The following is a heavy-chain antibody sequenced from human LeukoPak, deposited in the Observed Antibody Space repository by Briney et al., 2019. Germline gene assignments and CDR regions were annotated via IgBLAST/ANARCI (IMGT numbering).Heavy chain of an antibody. V-gene: IGHV3-43*02. Sequence: PGGSLRLSCAASGFTFDDYAMHWVRQAPGKGLEWVSLISGDGGSTYYADSVKGRFTISRDNSKNSLYLQMNSLRTGDTALYYCAKDIALFYYYYGMDVWGQGTTVTVSS. CDR2: ISGDGGST. CDR3: AKDIALFYYYYGMDV. CDR1: GFTFDDYA. J-gene: IGHJ6*02. D-gene: IGHD2-21*01.